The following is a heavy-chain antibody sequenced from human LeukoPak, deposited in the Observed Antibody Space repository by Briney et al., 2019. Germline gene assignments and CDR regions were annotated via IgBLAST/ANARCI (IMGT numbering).Heavy chain of an antibody. Sequence: ASVKVPCKASGGTFSSYAISWVRQAPGQGLEWMGGIIPIFGTANYAQKFQGRVTITADESTSTAYMELSSLRSEDTAVYYCASTYDSSGPSDYWGQGTLVTVSS. D-gene: IGHD3-22*01. V-gene: IGHV1-69*13. J-gene: IGHJ4*02. CDR3: ASTYDSSGPSDY. CDR1: GGTFSSYA. CDR2: IIPIFGTA.